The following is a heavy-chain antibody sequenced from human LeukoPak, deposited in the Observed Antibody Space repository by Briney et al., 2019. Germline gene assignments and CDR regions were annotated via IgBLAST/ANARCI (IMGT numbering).Heavy chain of an antibody. CDR1: GFTFSSYA. V-gene: IGHV3-30*04. CDR3: AREVVVVAPSSQMDY. Sequence: GMSLRLSCAASGFTFSSYAMHWVRQAPGKGLEWLAVISYDGSNKYYADSVKGRFTISRDNSKNTLYLQMNSLRAEDTAVYYCAREVVVVAPSSQMDYWGQGTLVTVSS. D-gene: IGHD2-15*01. J-gene: IGHJ4*02. CDR2: ISYDGSNK.